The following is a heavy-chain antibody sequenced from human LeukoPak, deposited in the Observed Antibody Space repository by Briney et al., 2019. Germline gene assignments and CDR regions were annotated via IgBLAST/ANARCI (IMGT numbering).Heavy chain of an antibody. J-gene: IGHJ4*02. CDR2: IKQDGSVK. Sequence: PGGSLRLSCAASGFIFSSFTMNWIRQAPGKGLEWVANIKQDGSVKYYVDSVKGRFTISRDNAKNSLYVQMNSLRAEDTAVYYCARVGCSSSSFDYWGQGTLVTVSS. V-gene: IGHV3-7*01. D-gene: IGHD6-6*01. CDR3: ARVGCSSSSFDY. CDR1: GFIFSSFT.